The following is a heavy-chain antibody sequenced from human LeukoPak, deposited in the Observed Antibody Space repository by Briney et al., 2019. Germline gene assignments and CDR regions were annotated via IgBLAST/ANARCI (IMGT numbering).Heavy chain of an antibody. Sequence: SETLSLTCAVYGRSFSGYYWSWIRQTPGKGLEWIGEINHSGSTTYNPSLKSRVTISVDTSKNQFSLKLSSVTAADTAVYYCARGGGSNYWGQGTLVTVSS. CDR2: INHSGST. CDR3: ARGGGSNY. D-gene: IGHD3-16*01. J-gene: IGHJ4*02. V-gene: IGHV4-34*01. CDR1: GRSFSGYY.